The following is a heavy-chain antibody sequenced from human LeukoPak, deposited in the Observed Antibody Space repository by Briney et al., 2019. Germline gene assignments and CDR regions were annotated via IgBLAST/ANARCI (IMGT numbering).Heavy chain of an antibody. Sequence: GLQWLGRISREGDGEPEEYAAPVKGRFIISRDDGKDTFYLQLTNLKIEDTAVYYCTVDIVWGQGTLVTVSS. CDR3: TVDIV. CDR2: ISREGDGEPE. V-gene: IGHV3-15*01. D-gene: IGHD2-15*01. J-gene: IGHJ4*02.